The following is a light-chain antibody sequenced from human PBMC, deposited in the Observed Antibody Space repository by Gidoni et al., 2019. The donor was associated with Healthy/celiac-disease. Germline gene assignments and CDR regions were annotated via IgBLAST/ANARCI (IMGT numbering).Light chain of an antibody. J-gene: IGLJ2*01. V-gene: IGLV3-21*02. Sequence: SYVLTQPPSVSVAPGQTARITCGGNNIGSKSVHWYQQNPGQAPVLVVYDDSDRPSGLPERFSGSNSVNTATLTISRFEAGDEADYYCQVWDSSSDVVFGGGTKLTVL. CDR1: NIGSKS. CDR3: QVWDSSSDVV. CDR2: DDS.